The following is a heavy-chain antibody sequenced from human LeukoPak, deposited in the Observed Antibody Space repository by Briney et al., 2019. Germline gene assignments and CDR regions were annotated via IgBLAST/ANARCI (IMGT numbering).Heavy chain of an antibody. CDR3: ARESGDSSGQTKDAPGY. D-gene: IGHD3-22*01. CDR2: IIPIFGTA. CDR1: GGTFSSYA. V-gene: IGHV1-69*13. Sequence: SVKVSCKASGGTFSSYAISWVRQAPGQGLEWMGGIIPIFGTANYAQKFQGRVTITADESTSTAYMELSSLRSEDTAVYYCARESGDSSGQTKDAPGYWGQGTLVTVSS. J-gene: IGHJ4*02.